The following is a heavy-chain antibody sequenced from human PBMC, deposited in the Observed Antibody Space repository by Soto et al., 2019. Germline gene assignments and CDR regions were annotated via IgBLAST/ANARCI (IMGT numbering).Heavy chain of an antibody. V-gene: IGHV3-23*01. CDR3: AKGPIFGVVTLGFDP. CDR2: ISGSGGST. J-gene: IGHJ5*02. CDR1: GFTFSSYA. D-gene: IGHD3-3*02. Sequence: GGSLRLSCAASGFTFSSYAMSWVRQAPGKGLEWVSAISGSGGSTYYADSVKGRFTISRDNSKNTLYLQMNSLRAEDTAVYYCAKGPIFGVVTLGFDPWGQGTLVTVSS.